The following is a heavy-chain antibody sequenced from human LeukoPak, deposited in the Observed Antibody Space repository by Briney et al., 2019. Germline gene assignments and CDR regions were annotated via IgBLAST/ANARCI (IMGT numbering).Heavy chain of an antibody. Sequence: PSETLSLTCTVSGGSISSYYWSWIRQPPGKGLEWIGYIYYSGSTNYNPSLKSRVTMSVDTSKNQFSLKLSSVTAADTAVYYCARASSSWYSRLSFDYWGQGTLVTVSS. V-gene: IGHV4-59*12. D-gene: IGHD6-13*01. J-gene: IGHJ4*02. CDR2: IYYSGST. CDR3: ARASSSWYSRLSFDY. CDR1: GGSISSYY.